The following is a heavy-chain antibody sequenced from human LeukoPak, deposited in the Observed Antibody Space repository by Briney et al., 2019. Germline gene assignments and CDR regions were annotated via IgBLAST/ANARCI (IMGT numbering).Heavy chain of an antibody. D-gene: IGHD3-3*01. CDR1: GYTLTELS. Sequence: ASVKVSCKVSGYTLTELSMHWVRQAPGKGLEWMGGFDPEDGETIYAQKFQGRVTITEDTSTDTAYMELRSLRSDDTAVYYCARGPYYDFWSGYYGEYFQHWGQGTLVTVSS. CDR2: FDPEDGET. CDR3: ARGPYYDFWSGYYGEYFQH. J-gene: IGHJ1*01. V-gene: IGHV1-24*01.